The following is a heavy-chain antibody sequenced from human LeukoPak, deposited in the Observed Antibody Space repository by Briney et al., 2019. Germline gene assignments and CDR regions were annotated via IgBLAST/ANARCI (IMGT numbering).Heavy chain of an antibody. V-gene: IGHV1-2*02. D-gene: IGHD3-22*01. CDR3: ARVVIPRRYYYDSSGLGSAIDY. CDR1: GYTFTGYY. Sequence: GASVKVSCKASGYTFTGYYMHWVRHAPGQGLEGMGWINPNSGGTNYAQKFQGRVTMTRDTSISTAYMELSRLRSDDTAVYYCARVVIPRRYYYDSSGLGSAIDYWGQGTLVTVSS. J-gene: IGHJ4*02. CDR2: INPNSGGT.